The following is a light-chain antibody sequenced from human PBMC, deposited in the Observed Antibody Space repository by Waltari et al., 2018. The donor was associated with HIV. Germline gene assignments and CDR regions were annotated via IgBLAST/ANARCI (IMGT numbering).Light chain of an antibody. CDR1: ALPQQY. CDR2: KDT. CDR3: QSADSIDSYRV. V-gene: IGLV3-25*03. J-gene: IGLJ3*02. Sequence: SYELTQSPSVSVSQGQTARITCSGDALPQQYTSWYQQRPGQAPGLVIYKDTQSSSGIPERFSGASSGTTVTLTISGVQAEDEADYYCQSADSIDSYRVFGGGTRLTVL.